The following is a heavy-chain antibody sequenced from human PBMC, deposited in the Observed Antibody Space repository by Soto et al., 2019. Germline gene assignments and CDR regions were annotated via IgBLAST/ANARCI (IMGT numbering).Heavy chain of an antibody. CDR2: IYHSGST. CDR1: GGSISSGGYS. CDR3: ARSEGYFSSTSCPDGLFAP. Sequence: SETLSLTCAVSGGSISSGGYSWSWIRQPPGKGLEWIGYIYHSGSTYYNPSLKSRVTISVDRSKNQFSLKLSSVTAADTAVYYCARSEGYFSSTSCPDGLFAPWSQRTLVTGSS. D-gene: IGHD2-2*01. J-gene: IGHJ5*02. V-gene: IGHV4-30-2*01.